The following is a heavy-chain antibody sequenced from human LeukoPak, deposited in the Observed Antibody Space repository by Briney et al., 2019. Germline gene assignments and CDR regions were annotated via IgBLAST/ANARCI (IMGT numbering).Heavy chain of an antibody. CDR3: ARAGTMIRGGPDSFDI. J-gene: IGHJ3*02. V-gene: IGHV3-30*04. CDR2: ISFDGSNK. CDR1: GFTFSSYA. Sequence: GRSLRLSCAASGFTFSSYAMHWVRQAPGKGLEWVAVISFDGSNKYYADSVKGRFTISRDISKNTLYLQMSSLRAEGTAVYHCARAGTMIRGGPDSFDIWGQGTMVTVSS. D-gene: IGHD3-10*01.